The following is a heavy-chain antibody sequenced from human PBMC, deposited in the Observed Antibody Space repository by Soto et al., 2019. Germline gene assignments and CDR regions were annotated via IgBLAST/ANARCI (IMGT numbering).Heavy chain of an antibody. D-gene: IGHD3-16*01. CDR3: ASEFPYYVSRDSYLVY. V-gene: IGHV6-1*01. CDR2: TYYRSSGYN. Sequence: SQTLSITCAISGDSVSGNSAAWKWIRQSPSRGPEWLGRTYYRSSGYNDYAVSVKSRITVSRDTSKHPFSLHLNSVTPEDTAVYYCASEFPYYVSRDSYLVYWGQVALVTVSS. J-gene: IGHJ4*02. CDR1: GDSVSGNSAA.